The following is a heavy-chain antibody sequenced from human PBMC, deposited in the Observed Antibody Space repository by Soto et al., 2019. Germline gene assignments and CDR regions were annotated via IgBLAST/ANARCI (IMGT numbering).Heavy chain of an antibody. CDR2: ISAYNGNT. V-gene: IGHV1-18*01. Sequence: ASVKVSCKASGYTFSSYGISWVRQAPGQGLEWMGWISAYNGNTNYSQKFQGRVTITRDTSASTAYMELSSLRSEDTAVYYCASSYSNYALIDYYYYGMDVWGQGTTVTV. D-gene: IGHD4-4*01. CDR1: GYTFSSYG. J-gene: IGHJ6*02. CDR3: ASSYSNYALIDYYYYGMDV.